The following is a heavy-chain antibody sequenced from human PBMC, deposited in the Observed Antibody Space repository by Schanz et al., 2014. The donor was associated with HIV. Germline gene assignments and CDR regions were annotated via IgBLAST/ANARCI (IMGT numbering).Heavy chain of an antibody. Sequence: QVQLVQSGAEVKNPGASVKVSCKASGGTFSNYAISWVRQAPGQGLKWMGGIIPVLGTPTYAQSFQGRLTITADESTSTAYMELRSLRSEDTAVYYCARGLGDSSSSEPFDIWGQGTKVTVSS. CDR2: IIPVLGTP. CDR3: ARGLGDSSSSEPFDI. D-gene: IGHD6-6*01. CDR1: GGTFSNYA. V-gene: IGHV1-69*01. J-gene: IGHJ3*02.